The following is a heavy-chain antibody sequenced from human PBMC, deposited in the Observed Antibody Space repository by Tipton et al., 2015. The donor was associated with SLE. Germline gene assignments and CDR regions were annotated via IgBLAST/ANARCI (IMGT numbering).Heavy chain of an antibody. J-gene: IGHJ3*02. CDR2: ISYDGSNT. Sequence: SLRLSCGASGFTFSSYWMHWVRQAPGKGLEWVAVISYDGSNTFYADSVKGRLTISRDNSKNTLYLQMNSLRADDTAVYYCARFDYGDPDAFDIWGQGTMVTVSS. CDR3: ARFDYGDPDAFDI. V-gene: IGHV3-30*03. D-gene: IGHD4-17*01. CDR1: GFTFSSYW.